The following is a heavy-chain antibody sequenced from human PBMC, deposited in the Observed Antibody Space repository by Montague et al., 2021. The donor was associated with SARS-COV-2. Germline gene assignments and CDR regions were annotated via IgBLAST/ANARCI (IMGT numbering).Heavy chain of an antibody. J-gene: IGHJ4*02. D-gene: IGHD2-15*01. CDR3: APRTRYPQNDFGF. V-gene: IGHV4-39*01. Sequence: SETLSLTCTVSGDSIRNSDYSWGWVRQPPGKGLEWIGNIYNGGTTFYNPSLKSRVTIFVDTSKNQFSLKLSSVTAADTAVYYCAPRTRYPQNDFGFWGQGTLVTVSS. CDR2: IYNGGTT. CDR1: GDSIRNSDYS.